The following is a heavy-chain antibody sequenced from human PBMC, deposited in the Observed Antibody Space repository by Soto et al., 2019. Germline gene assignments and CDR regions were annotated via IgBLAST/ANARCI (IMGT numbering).Heavy chain of an antibody. Sequence: QVQLQESGPGLVKPSQTLSLTCTVSGGSISSGGYYWSWIRQHPGKGLEWIGYIYYSGSTYYNPSLKSRVTTAGAAPKNQCSLRLGCGTAGDTAVYYCGGGGTGGSSWYFDYWGQGTLVTVSS. V-gene: IGHV4-31*03. D-gene: IGHD6-13*01. CDR3: GGGGTGGSSWYFDY. CDR1: GGSISSGGYY. CDR2: IYYSGST. J-gene: IGHJ4*02.